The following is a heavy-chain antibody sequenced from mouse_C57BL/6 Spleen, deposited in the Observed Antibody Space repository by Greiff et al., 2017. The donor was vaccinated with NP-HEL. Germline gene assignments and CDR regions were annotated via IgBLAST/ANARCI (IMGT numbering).Heavy chain of an antibody. Sequence: EVQLQQSGAELVKPGASVKLSCTASGFNIKDYYMHWVKQRTEQGLEWIGRIDPEDGETKYAPKFQGKATITADTSSNTAYLQLSSLTSEDPAVYYWARELLGVKGRRDAMDYWGQGTSVTVSS. CDR2: IDPEDGET. V-gene: IGHV14-2*01. J-gene: IGHJ4*01. CDR1: GFNIKDYY. CDR3: ARELLGVKGRRDAMDY. D-gene: IGHD2-2*01.